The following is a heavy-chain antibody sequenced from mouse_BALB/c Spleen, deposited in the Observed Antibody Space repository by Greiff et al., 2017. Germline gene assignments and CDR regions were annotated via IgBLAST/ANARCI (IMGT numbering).Heavy chain of an antibody. Sequence: VQLQQSGAELVRSGASVKLSCTASGFNIKDYYMHWVKQRPEQGLEWIGWIDPENGDTEYAPKFQGKATMTADTSSNTAYLQLSSLTSEDTAVYYCNPPLSPFAYWGQGTLVTVSA. CDR1: GFNIKDYY. CDR3: NPPLSPFAY. CDR2: IDPENGDT. V-gene: IGHV14-4*02. J-gene: IGHJ3*01. D-gene: IGHD1-1*02.